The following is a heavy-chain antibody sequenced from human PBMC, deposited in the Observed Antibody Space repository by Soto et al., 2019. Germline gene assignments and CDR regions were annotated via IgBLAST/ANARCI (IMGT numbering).Heavy chain of an antibody. V-gene: IGHV4-59*08. CDR2: IYYSGST. CDR1: GGSISSYY. Sequence: PSETLSLTCTGSGGSISSYYWSWIRQPPGKGLEWIGYIYYSGSTNYNPSLKSRVTISVDTSKNQFSLKLSSVTAADTAVYYCARLIAAAGYNWFDPWGQGTLVTVS. D-gene: IGHD6-13*01. J-gene: IGHJ5*02. CDR3: ARLIAAAGYNWFDP.